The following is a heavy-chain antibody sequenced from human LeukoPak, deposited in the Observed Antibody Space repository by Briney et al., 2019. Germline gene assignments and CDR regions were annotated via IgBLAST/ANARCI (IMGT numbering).Heavy chain of an antibody. J-gene: IGHJ3*02. V-gene: IGHV4-39*07. CDR3: ARDRLYSGSYSDVFDI. D-gene: IGHD1-26*01. CDR2: LFYSGST. Sequence: SETLSLTCTVSGASISSSSYYWGWIRQPPGKGLEWIGTLFYSGSTYYNPSLKSRVTISVDTSKNHFSLKLSSVTAADTAVYYCARDRLYSGSYSDVFDIWGQGTMVTVSS. CDR1: GASISSSSYY.